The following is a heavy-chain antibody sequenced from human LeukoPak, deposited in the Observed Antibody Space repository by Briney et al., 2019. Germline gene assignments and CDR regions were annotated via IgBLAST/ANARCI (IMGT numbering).Heavy chain of an antibody. CDR2: IKSKTDGGTT. CDR1: GFTFSNAC. D-gene: IGHD5-18*01. J-gene: IGHJ4*02. Sequence: GGSLRLSCAASGFTFSNACMTWVRQAPGKGLEWVGHIKSKTDGGTTDFAAPVKGRFTISRDGSKNTLFLQMNSLKTEDTAVYYCTTGTWIQLWLPDYWGQGTLVTVSS. CDR3: TTGTWIQLWLPDY. V-gene: IGHV3-15*01.